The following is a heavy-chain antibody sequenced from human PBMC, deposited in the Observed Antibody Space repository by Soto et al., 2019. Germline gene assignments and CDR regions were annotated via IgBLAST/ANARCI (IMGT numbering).Heavy chain of an antibody. V-gene: IGHV4-39*01. Sequence: QLQLQESGPGLVRPSETLSLTCTVSGGSISSGSYYWGWIRQPPGKGLEWIGSIYYSGSTYYNPSLKSRVTITVDTSKNQFSLKLRSVTAADTALYYCARPAVSGTSDGFDIWGQGTLVTVFS. J-gene: IGHJ3*02. CDR1: GGSISSGSYY. D-gene: IGHD6-19*01. CDR3: ARPAVSGTSDGFDI. CDR2: IYYSGST.